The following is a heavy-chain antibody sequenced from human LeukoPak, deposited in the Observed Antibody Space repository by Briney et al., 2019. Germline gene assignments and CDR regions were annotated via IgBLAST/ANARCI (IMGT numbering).Heavy chain of an antibody. CDR3: ARVYDSNGYAFDP. CDR2: ISSSSNTI. Sequence: GGSLRLSCAASGFTFSSSAMSWVRQAPGKGLEWVSYISSSSNTIYYADSVKGRFTISRDNAKNSLYLQMNSLRDEDTAVYYCARVYDSNGYAFDPWGQGTLVTVSS. J-gene: IGHJ5*02. V-gene: IGHV3-48*02. D-gene: IGHD3-22*01. CDR1: GFTFSSSA.